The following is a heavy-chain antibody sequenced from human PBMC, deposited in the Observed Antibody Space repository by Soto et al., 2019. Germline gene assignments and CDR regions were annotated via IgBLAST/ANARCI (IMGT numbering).Heavy chain of an antibody. Sequence: HGESLKISCKGSGYSSTSYWIAWVRQMPGKGLEWMGIIYPGDSNTRYSPSFQGQVTISADKSISTAYLQWSSLKASDTAMYYCVRLPRGQHNWFDPWGQGTLVTVSS. J-gene: IGHJ5*02. CDR3: VRLPRGQHNWFDP. V-gene: IGHV5-51*01. CDR2: IYPGDSNT. CDR1: GYSSTSYW. D-gene: IGHD2-2*01.